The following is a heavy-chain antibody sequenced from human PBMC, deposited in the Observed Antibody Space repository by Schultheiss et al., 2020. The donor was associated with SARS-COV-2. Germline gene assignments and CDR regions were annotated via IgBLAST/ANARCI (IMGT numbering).Heavy chain of an antibody. D-gene: IGHD2-21*01. CDR3: AREQGLAGTFDP. CDR2: ISSSSSYI. CDR1: GFTFSSYS. V-gene: IGHV3-21*01. J-gene: IGHJ5*02. Sequence: GGSLRLSCAASGFTFSSYSMNWVRQAPGKGLEWVSSISSSSSYIYYADSVKGRFTISRDNSKNTLYLQMNSLRAEDTAVYYCAREQGLAGTFDPWGQGTLVTVSS.